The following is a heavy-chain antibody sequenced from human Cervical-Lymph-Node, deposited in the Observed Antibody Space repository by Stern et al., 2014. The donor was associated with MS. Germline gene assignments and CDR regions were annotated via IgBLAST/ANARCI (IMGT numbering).Heavy chain of an antibody. J-gene: IGHJ4*02. V-gene: IGHV2-70*01. D-gene: IGHD3-10*01. CDR1: GFSLSTSAMS. CDR2: IDWDGDK. Sequence: QITLKESGPALVKPTQTLTLTCTFSGFSLSTSAMSVSWIRQPPGKALEWLALIDWDGDKYYRTSLKTRLTISKDTSKNQVVLTMTNMDPVDTATYYCVHSGMYSGSISTFDYWGQGTLVTVSS. CDR3: VHSGMYSGSISTFDY.